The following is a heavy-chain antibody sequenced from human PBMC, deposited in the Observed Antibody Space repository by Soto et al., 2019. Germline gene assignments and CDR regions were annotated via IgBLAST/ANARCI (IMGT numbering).Heavy chain of an antibody. CDR1: GFTFSVSW. D-gene: IGHD6-6*01. CDR3: ARTPRLLDS. CDR2: ISADASEK. V-gene: IGHV3-7*01. J-gene: IGHJ4*02. Sequence: GGSLRLSCAASGFTFSVSWMNWVRQAPGKGLEWVAYISADASEKNYVDSVKGRFTISRDNAKNSLYLQMNSLRAEDTAVYYCARTPRLLDSWGQGTRVTVSS.